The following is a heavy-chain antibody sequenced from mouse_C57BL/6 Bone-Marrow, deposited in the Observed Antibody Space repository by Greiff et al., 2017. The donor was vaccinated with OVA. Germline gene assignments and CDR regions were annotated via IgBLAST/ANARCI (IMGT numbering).Heavy chain of an antibody. J-gene: IGHJ2*01. CDR2: ISNGGGST. Sequence: EVKLMESGGGLVQPGGSLKLSCAASGFTFSDYYMYWVRQTPEKRLEWVAYISNGGGSTYYPDTVKGRFTISRDNAKNTLYLQMSRLKSEDTAMYYCARRGYGSSYYYWGQGTTLTVSS. CDR3: ARRGYGSSYYY. CDR1: GFTFSDYY. D-gene: IGHD1-1*01. V-gene: IGHV5-12*01.